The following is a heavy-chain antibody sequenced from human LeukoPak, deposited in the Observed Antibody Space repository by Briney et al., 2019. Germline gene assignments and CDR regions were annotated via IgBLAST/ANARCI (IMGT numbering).Heavy chain of an antibody. Sequence: GGSLRLSCAASGFTFSSYGMNWVRQAPGKGLEWVSVITTTGGDTRYADSVKGRFTISRDNSKNTVYLQMNSLRAEDTAVYFCAKESKYYPWGQGTLVTVSS. CDR2: ITTTGGDT. J-gene: IGHJ5*02. CDR1: GFTFSSYG. CDR3: AKESKYYP. V-gene: IGHV3-23*01. D-gene: IGHD3-10*01.